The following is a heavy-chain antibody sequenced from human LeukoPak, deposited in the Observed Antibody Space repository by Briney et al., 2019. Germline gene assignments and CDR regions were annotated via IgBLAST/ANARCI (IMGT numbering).Heavy chain of an antibody. V-gene: IGHV3-48*03. CDR2: ISSSGSTI. D-gene: IGHD2/OR15-2a*01. CDR1: GFTFSTYE. Sequence: GGSLRLSCAAAGFTFSTYEMNWVRQAPGKGLEWISYISSSGSTIHYADSVKGRFTISRDNAKNSLYLQMNSLRAEDTAVYYCARVRKHSTCFDYWGQETLVTVSS. CDR3: ARVRKHSTCFDY. J-gene: IGHJ4*02.